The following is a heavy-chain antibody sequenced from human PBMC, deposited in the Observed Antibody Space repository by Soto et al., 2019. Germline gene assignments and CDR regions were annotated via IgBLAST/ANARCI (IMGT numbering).Heavy chain of an antibody. Sequence: PSETLSLTCTVSGGSISSSSYYWGWIRQPPGKGLEWIGSIYYSGSTYYNPYLKSRVTISVETSKNQFSLKLSSVTAADTAVYYCARHLARRNWWFDPWGQGTLVT. D-gene: IGHD1-1*01. CDR2: IYYSGST. J-gene: IGHJ5*02. CDR1: GGSISSSSYY. V-gene: IGHV4-39*01. CDR3: ARHLARRNWWFDP.